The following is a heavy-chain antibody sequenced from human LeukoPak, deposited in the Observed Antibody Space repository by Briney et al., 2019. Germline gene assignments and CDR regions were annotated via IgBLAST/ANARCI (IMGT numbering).Heavy chain of an antibody. D-gene: IGHD2-15*01. CDR1: GFTFSSYA. Sequence: PGGSLRLSCAASGFTFSSYAMHWVRQAPGKGLEWVAVISYDGSNKYYADSVKGRFTISRDNSKNTLYLQMNSLRAEGTAVYYCARDRERRCSGGSCYHGFDYWGQGTLVTVSS. J-gene: IGHJ4*02. V-gene: IGHV3-30*04. CDR2: ISYDGSNK. CDR3: ARDRERRCSGGSCYHGFDY.